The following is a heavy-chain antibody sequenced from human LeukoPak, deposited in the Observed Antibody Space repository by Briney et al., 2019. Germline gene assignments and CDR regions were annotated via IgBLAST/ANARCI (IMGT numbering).Heavy chain of an antibody. CDR1: GFTFSDYY. V-gene: IGHV4-34*01. CDR3: ARDSRSSWYYFDY. J-gene: IGHJ4*02. Sequence: PGGSLRLSCAASGFTFSDYYMSWIRQPPGKGLEWIGEINHSGSTNYNPSLKSRVTISVDTSKNQFSLKLRSVTAADTAVYYCARDSRSSWYYFDYWGQGTLVTVSS. CDR2: INHSGST. D-gene: IGHD6-13*01.